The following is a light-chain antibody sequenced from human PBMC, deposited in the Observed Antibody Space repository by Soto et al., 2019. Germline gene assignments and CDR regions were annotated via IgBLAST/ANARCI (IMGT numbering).Light chain of an antibody. CDR2: AAS. V-gene: IGKV1-8*01. CDR1: QGISSY. CDR3: QQDNTYSWT. Sequence: AIRMTQSPSSFSASTGDRVTITCRASQGISSYLAWYQQKPGKAPKLLIYAASTLQSGVPSRFSGSGYGTEFNITIRRPQPDDFATYYCQQDNTYSWTFGQGTKVDIK. J-gene: IGKJ1*01.